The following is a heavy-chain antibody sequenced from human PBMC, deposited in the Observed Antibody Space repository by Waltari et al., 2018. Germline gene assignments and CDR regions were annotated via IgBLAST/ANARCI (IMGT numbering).Heavy chain of an antibody. CDR1: GGTFSSYA. V-gene: IGHV1-69*05. D-gene: IGHD3-22*01. J-gene: IGHJ4*02. CDR3: ASSQGHYYDSSGYYDRFDY. Sequence: QVQLVQSGAEVKKPGSSVKVSCKASGGTFSSYAISWVRQAPGQGLEWMGGIIPIFGTANYAQKFQGRVTITTDESTSTAYMELSSLRSEDTAVYYCASSQGHYYDSSGYYDRFDYWGQGTLVTVSS. CDR2: IIPIFGTA.